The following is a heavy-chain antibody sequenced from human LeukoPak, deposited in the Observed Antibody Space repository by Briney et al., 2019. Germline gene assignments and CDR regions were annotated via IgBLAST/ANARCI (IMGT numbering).Heavy chain of an antibody. CDR1: GFTFRNYW. Sequence: GGSLRLSCAASGFTFRNYWMHWVRQAPGKGLVWVSGINSDGSSTTYADSVKGRFSMSRDNVKNTLYLQMNSLRAEYTAVYYCARGGFGIVVVSAIDYWGQGTLVTVSS. CDR3: ARGGFGIVVVSAIDY. V-gene: IGHV3-74*01. J-gene: IGHJ4*02. CDR2: INSDGSST. D-gene: IGHD2-21*01.